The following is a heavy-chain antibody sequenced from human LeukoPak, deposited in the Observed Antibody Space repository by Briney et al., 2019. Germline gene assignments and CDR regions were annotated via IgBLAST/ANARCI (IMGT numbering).Heavy chain of an antibody. J-gene: IGHJ5*02. CDR3: ARGGLVSTTVDWFDP. CDR1: GGSISSYY. Sequence: SETLSLTCTVSGGSISSYYWSWIRQPPGKGLEWIGYIYYSGSTNYNPSLKSRVTISVDTSKHQFSLKLSSVTAADTAVYYCARGGLVSTTVDWFDPWGQGTLVTVSS. V-gene: IGHV4-59*01. D-gene: IGHD4-11*01. CDR2: IYYSGST.